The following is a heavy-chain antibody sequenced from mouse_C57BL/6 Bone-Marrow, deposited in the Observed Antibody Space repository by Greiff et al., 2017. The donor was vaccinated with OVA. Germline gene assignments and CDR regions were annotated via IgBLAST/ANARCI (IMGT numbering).Heavy chain of an antibody. Sequence: EVKLMESEGGLVQPGSSMKLSCTASGFTFSDYYMAWVRQVPEKGLEWVANINYDGSSTYYLDSLKSRFIISRDNAKNILYLQMSSLKSEDTATYYCARGLWYGSSYYFDYWGQGTTLTVSS. CDR1: GFTFSDYY. V-gene: IGHV5-16*01. CDR3: ARGLWYGSSYYFDY. D-gene: IGHD1-1*01. J-gene: IGHJ2*01. CDR2: INYDGSST.